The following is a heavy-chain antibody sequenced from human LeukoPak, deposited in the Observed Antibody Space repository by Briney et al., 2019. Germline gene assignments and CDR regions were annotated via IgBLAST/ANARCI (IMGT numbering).Heavy chain of an antibody. D-gene: IGHD2-2*01. CDR3: VEEGEYQLLGWFDP. CDR1: GGTFSSYA. V-gene: IGHV1-69*04. CDR2: IIPIFGIA. Sequence: SVKVSCKASGGTFSSYAISWVRQAPGQGLEWMGRIIPIFGIANYAQKFQGRVTITADKSTSTAYMELSSLRSEDTAVYYCVEEGEYQLLGWFDPWGQGTLVTVSS. J-gene: IGHJ5*02.